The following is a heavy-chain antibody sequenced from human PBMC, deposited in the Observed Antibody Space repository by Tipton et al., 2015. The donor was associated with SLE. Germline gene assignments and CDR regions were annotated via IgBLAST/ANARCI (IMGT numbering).Heavy chain of an antibody. J-gene: IGHJ6*02. D-gene: IGHD1-1*01. V-gene: IGHV4-30-4*01. CDR2: IYDSGST. Sequence: LRLSCTVSGGSVSSGSYYWSWIRQTPGKGLEWIGNIYDSGSTYYNPSLIGRVAISVDTSKNQFSLKLSSVTAADTAVYYCARWNDAYNYYRLDVWGQGTTVTVSS. CDR1: GGSVSSGSYY. CDR3: ARWNDAYNYYRLDV.